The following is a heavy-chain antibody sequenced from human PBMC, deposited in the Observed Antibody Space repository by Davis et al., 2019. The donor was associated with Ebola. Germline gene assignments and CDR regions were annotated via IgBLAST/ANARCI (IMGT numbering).Heavy chain of an antibody. Sequence: GGSLRLSCTGSEFTFTFYVMNCVRQAPGKGLEWVSAIDGGDGTTYYADSVRGRFTISRDNSKNTLNLQMNSLRAEDTAIYYCAKLDYNDSYFQDWGQGTLVTVSS. D-gene: IGHD4-17*01. CDR3: AKLDYNDSYFQD. V-gene: IGHV3-23*01. J-gene: IGHJ1*01. CDR2: IDGGDGTT. CDR1: EFTFTFYV.